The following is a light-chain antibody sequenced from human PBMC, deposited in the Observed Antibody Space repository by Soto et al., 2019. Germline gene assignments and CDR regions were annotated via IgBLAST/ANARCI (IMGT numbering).Light chain of an antibody. Sequence: QAVVTQEPSLTVSPGGTVTLTCGSSTGTVTSGHYPYWFQQKPGQAPRTLIYDTSNKHSWTPARFSGSLLGGRAALTLSGAQPEDEAEYFCSLSYSGAVVFGGGSKLTVL. CDR1: TGTVTSGHY. J-gene: IGLJ2*01. V-gene: IGLV7-46*01. CDR3: SLSYSGAVV. CDR2: DTS.